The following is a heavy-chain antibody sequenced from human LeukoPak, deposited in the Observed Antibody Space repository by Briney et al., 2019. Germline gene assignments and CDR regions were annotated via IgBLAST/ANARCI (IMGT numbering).Heavy chain of an antibody. CDR1: GGSISSGDYY. J-gene: IGHJ5*02. D-gene: IGHD2-2*01. V-gene: IGHV4-61*08. Sequence: SETLSLTCTVSGGSISSGDYYWSWIRQPPGKGLEWIGESNHSGSTTYNPSLKSRVTISVDTSQDQFSLKLSSVTAADTAVYYCARALNTRVVPSWGQGTLVTVSS. CDR3: ARALNTRVVPS. CDR2: SNHSGST.